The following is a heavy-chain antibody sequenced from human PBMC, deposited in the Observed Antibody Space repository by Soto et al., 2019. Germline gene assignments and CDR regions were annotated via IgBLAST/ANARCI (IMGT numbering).Heavy chain of an antibody. D-gene: IGHD2-15*01. V-gene: IGHV5-51*01. CDR1: GYSFTSYW. Sequence: GESLKISCKGSGYSFTSYWIGWVRQMPGKGLEWMGIIYPGVSDTRYSPPFQGQVTISADKSISTAYLQWSSLKASDTAMYYCATTGGYCSGGSCSRDAFDIWGQGTMVTVSS. J-gene: IGHJ3*02. CDR2: IYPGVSDT. CDR3: ATTGGYCSGGSCSRDAFDI.